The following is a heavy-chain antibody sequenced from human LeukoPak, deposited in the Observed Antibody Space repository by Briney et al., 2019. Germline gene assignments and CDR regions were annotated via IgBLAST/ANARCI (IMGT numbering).Heavy chain of an antibody. CDR3: ARDAGYSSSSGKVFDY. CDR1: GASINSDTYY. V-gene: IGHV4-39*07. CDR2: HSHSGSA. Sequence: SETLSLTCTVSGASINSDTYYWGWIRQPPGKGLEWIGTHSHSGSAYYNPSLRSRITMSLDTSKNQFSLKLSSVTAADTAVYYCARDAGYSSSSGKVFDYWGQGTLVTVSS. D-gene: IGHD6-6*01. J-gene: IGHJ4*02.